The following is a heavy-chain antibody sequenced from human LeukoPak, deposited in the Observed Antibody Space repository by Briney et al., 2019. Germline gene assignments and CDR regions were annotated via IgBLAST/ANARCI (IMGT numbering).Heavy chain of an antibody. CDR2: ISNSGSKK. J-gene: IGHJ4*02. V-gene: IGHV3-48*03. CDR3: AAVIDY. CDR1: GFTFSSYE. Sequence: GGSLRLSCAASGFTFSSYEMNWIRQAPGKGLEWISYISNSGSKKYYADSVKGRFTISRDNAKNSVFLQMNSLRAEDTAVYYCAAVIDYWGQGTLVTVSS.